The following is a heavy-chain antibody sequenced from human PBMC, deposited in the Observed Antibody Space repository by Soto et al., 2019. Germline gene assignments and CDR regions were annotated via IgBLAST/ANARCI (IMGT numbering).Heavy chain of an antibody. D-gene: IGHD3-3*01. CDR1: GDSVTSSNW. Sequence: SETLSLTCDVSGDSVTSSNWYIWVRQPPGKRPEWIGEIFHTGSTNYNPSLKGRVTVSLDKSKNQFSLNLSSVTVADTAVYYCERDRFFDPWGQGTLVTVSS. V-gene: IGHV4-4*02. CDR3: ERDRFFDP. CDR2: IFHTGST. J-gene: IGHJ5*02.